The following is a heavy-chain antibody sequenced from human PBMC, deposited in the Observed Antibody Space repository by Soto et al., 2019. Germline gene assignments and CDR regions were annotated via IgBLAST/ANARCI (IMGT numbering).Heavy chain of an antibody. D-gene: IGHD4-17*01. J-gene: IGHJ6*03. CDR2: IYYSGST. CDR1: GGSISSSSYY. Sequence: SETLSLTCTVSGGSISSSSYYWGWIRQPPGKGLEWIGSIYYSGSTYYNPSLKSRVTISVDTSKNQFSLKLSSVTAADTAVYYCARLMAYGDYVEFWYYYMDVWGKGTTVTVSS. CDR3: ARLMAYGDYVEFWYYYMDV. V-gene: IGHV4-39*01.